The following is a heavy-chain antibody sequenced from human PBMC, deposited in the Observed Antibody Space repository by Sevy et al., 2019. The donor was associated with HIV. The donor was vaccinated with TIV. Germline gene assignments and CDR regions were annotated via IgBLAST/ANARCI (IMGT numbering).Heavy chain of an antibody. CDR2: LSFGCGEI. CDR3: AREGCTKPHDY. Sequence: GGSLRLSCAASGFTFSKYSMSWVRQPPGKGLEWVSTLSFGCGEINYADSVKGRFTISRDNSKSSAYLQMNNLRPEDTAVYYCAREGCTKPHDYWGQGTLVTV. V-gene: IGHV3-23*01. J-gene: IGHJ4*02. CDR1: GFTFSKYS. D-gene: IGHD2-8*01.